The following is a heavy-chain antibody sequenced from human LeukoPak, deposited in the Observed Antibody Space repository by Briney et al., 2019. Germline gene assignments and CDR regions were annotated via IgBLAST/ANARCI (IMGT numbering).Heavy chain of an antibody. D-gene: IGHD3-22*01. J-gene: IGHJ4*02. V-gene: IGHV3-11*04. CDR2: IKTTGLTT. CDR3: ARDLRSSGYYAFDY. CDR1: GFDFSDYY. Sequence: GGSLRLSCAASGFDFSDYYMSWIRQAPGKGLEWISNIKTTGLTTYYADSVKGRFTISRDNAKNSLFLQMNSLRAEDTAVYYCARDLRSSGYYAFDYWGQGTLVTVSS.